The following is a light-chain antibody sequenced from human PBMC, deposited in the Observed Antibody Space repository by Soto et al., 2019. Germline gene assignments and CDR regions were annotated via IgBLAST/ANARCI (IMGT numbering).Light chain of an antibody. J-gene: IGKJ2*01. CDR1: QSISNW. Sequence: DIQMTQSPSTLSASVGDRVTITCRTSQSISNWLAWYQQKPGKAPKLLISGASSLESGVPSRFSGSGSGTEFTLTISSLQPDDFATYYCQQYDSYSYTFGQGTKGDIK. CDR2: GAS. CDR3: QQYDSYSYT. V-gene: IGKV1-5*01.